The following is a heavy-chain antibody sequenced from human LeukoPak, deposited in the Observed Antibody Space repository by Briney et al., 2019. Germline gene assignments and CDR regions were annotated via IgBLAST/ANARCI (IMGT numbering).Heavy chain of an antibody. CDR2: IIPILGIA. V-gene: IGHV1-69*04. Sequence: SVKVSCKASGGTFSSYAISWVRQALGQGLEWMGRIIPILGIANYAQKFQGRVTITADKSTSTAYMELSSLRSEDTAVYYCARGFISYGGNLSYYFDYWGQGTLVTVSS. CDR1: GGTFSSYA. J-gene: IGHJ4*02. CDR3: ARGFISYGGNLSYYFDY. D-gene: IGHD4-23*01.